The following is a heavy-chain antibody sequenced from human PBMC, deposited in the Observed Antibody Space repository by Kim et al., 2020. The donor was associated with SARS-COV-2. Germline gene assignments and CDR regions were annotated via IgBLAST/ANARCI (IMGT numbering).Heavy chain of an antibody. CDR2: IIPIFGTA. Sequence: SVKVSCKASGGTFSSYAISWVRQAPGQGLEWMGGIIPIFGTANYAQKFHGRVTITADESTSTAYMELSSLRSEDTAVYYCARMAFDGSYYERDYWGQGTPGTVPS. V-gene: IGHV1-69*13. J-gene: IGHJ4*02. CDR3: ARMAFDGSYYERDY. CDR1: GGTFSSYA. D-gene: IGHD1-26*01.